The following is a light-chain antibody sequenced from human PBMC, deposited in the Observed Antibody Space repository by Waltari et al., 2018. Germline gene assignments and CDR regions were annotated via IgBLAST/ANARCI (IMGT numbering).Light chain of an antibody. Sequence: QSALTQPVSVSGSPGQSITISCTGTSSDVGGYKYVSWYQQHPGKAPKLMIYGDSNRPSGVSNRFSGSKSGNTASLIISGLQAEDEADYYCSSYTSSSTRVFGTGTKVTVL. CDR2: GDS. CDR1: SSDVGGYKY. J-gene: IGLJ1*01. V-gene: IGLV2-14*03. CDR3: SSYTSSSTRV.